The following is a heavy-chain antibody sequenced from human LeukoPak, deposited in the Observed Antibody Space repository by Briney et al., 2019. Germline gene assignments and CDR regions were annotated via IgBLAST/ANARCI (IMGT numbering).Heavy chain of an antibody. CDR1: GGSFSGYY. J-gene: IGHJ4*02. Sequence: SETLSLTCAVYGGSFSGYYWSWIRQPPGKGLEWIGYIYYSGSTNYNPSLKSRVTISVDTSKNQFSLKLSSVTAADTAVYYCARDRGIAAFDYWGQGTLVTVSS. CDR2: IYYSGST. CDR3: ARDRGIAAFDY. V-gene: IGHV4-59*01. D-gene: IGHD6-13*01.